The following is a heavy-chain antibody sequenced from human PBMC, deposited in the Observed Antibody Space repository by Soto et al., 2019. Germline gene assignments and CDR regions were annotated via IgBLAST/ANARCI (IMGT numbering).Heavy chain of an antibody. V-gene: IGHV5-51*01. CDR3: ARDRRMYCSSTSCLSAY. CDR1: GFNFPTFW. D-gene: IGHD2-2*01. CDR2: IYPDDSDT. J-gene: IGHJ4*02. Sequence: GESLKISCKHSGFNFPTFWIAWVRQMPGKGLEWMGTIYPDDSDTRYSPSVKGRFTISRDNSKNTLYLQMNSLRAEDTAVYYCARDRRMYCSSTSCLSAYWGQGTLVTVSS.